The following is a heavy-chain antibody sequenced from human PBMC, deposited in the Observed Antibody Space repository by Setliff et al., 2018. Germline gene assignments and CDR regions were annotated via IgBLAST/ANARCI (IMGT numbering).Heavy chain of an antibody. Sequence: ASVKVSCKASGGTFSSYAVSWVRQAPGQGLEWMGGIIPIFGTANYAQKFQGRVTITADESTSTAYMELSSLRSEDTAVYYCAREDGTYYNFWSGYSTTPYYGMDVWGQGTTVTVSS. D-gene: IGHD3-3*01. CDR3: AREDGTYYNFWSGYSTTPYYGMDV. CDR1: GGTFSSYA. J-gene: IGHJ6*02. CDR2: IIPIFGTA. V-gene: IGHV1-69*13.